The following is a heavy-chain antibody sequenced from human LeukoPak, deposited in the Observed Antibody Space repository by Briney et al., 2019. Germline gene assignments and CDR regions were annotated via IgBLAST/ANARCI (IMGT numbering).Heavy chain of an antibody. Sequence: GGSLRLSCAASGFTFSSYAMGWVRQAPGKGLEWVSAISGSGGSTYYADSVKGRFTISRDNSKNTLYLQMNSLRAEDTAVYYCAKDGLWFGELSPSDYWGQGTLVTVSS. CDR1: GFTFSSYA. V-gene: IGHV3-23*01. CDR2: ISGSGGST. CDR3: AKDGLWFGELSPSDY. D-gene: IGHD3-10*01. J-gene: IGHJ4*02.